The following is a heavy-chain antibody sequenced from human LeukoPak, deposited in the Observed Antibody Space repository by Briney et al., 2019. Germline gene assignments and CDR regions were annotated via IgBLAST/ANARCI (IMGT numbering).Heavy chain of an antibody. CDR2: ISYDGTNK. Sequence: GGSLRLSCAASGFTFSNFDIHWVRQAPGKGLEWVAVISYDGTNKNYADSVKGRFTMSRDNSKNTVYLQMNSLRAEDTAVYYCAKEEYYESSAWVGDYWGQGTLVTVSS. CDR1: GFTFSNFD. J-gene: IGHJ4*02. D-gene: IGHD3-3*01. V-gene: IGHV3-30-3*01. CDR3: AKEEYYESSAWVGDY.